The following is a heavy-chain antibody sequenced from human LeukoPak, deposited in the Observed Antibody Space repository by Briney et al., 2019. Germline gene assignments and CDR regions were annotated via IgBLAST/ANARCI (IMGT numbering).Heavy chain of an antibody. J-gene: IGHJ5*02. D-gene: IGHD6-13*01. CDR2: IHYGGST. V-gene: IGHV4-59*12. CDR3: ARVVAAAGNNWFDP. Sequence: SETLSLTCTVSGDSLSNYYWSWIRQPPGKGLEWVGYIHYGGSTNYNPSLKSRVTISVDTSKNQFSLKLNSVTAADTAVYYCARVVAAAGNNWFDPWGQGTLVTVSS. CDR1: GDSLSNYY.